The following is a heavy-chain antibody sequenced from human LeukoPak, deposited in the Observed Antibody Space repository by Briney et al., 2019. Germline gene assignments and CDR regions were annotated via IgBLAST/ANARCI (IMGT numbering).Heavy chain of an antibody. D-gene: IGHD3-22*01. CDR1: GGTFSSYA. V-gene: IGHV1-69*04. CDR2: IIPIFGIA. J-gene: IGHJ4*02. Sequence: SVKVSCKASGGTFSSYAISWVRQAPGQGPEWMGRIIPIFGIANYAQKFQGRVTITADKSTSTAYMELSSLRSEDTAVYYCARAEGSSGTFDYWGQGTLVTVSS. CDR3: ARAEGSSGTFDY.